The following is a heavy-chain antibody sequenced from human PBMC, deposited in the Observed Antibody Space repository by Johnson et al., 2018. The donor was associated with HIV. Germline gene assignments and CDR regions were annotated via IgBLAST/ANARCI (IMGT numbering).Heavy chain of an antibody. V-gene: IGHV3-66*01. CDR3: ASLIAAAGDDAFDI. CDR2: LYSGGNT. Sequence: VQLVESGGGLVQPGGSLRLSCAASGFTFSSNYMSWVRQAPGKGLEWVSVLYSGGNTYYADSVKGRFNISRDNSKNTLYLQMNSLRAEDSAVYYCASLIAAAGDDAFDIWGQGTMVTGSS. D-gene: IGHD6-13*01. CDR1: GFTFSSNY. J-gene: IGHJ3*02.